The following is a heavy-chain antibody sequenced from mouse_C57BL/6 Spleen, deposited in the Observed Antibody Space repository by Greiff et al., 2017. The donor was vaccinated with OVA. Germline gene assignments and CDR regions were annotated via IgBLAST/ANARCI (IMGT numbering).Heavy chain of an antibody. Sequence: EVQLVESGGDLVKPGGSLKLSCAASGFTFSSYGMSWVRQTPDKRLEWVATISSGGSYTYYPDSVKGRVTISRDNAKNTLYLQMSSLKSEDTAMYYCARDYGSSPWYFDVWGTGTTVTVSS. CDR3: ARDYGSSPWYFDV. J-gene: IGHJ1*03. D-gene: IGHD1-1*01. CDR2: ISSGGSYT. CDR1: GFTFSSYG. V-gene: IGHV5-6*01.